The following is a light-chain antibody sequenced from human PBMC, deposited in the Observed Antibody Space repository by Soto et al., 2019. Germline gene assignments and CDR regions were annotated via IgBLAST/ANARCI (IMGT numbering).Light chain of an antibody. V-gene: IGKV2-30*01. CDR2: KVS. Sequence: DVVMTQSPLSLPVTLGQPASISCRSSQSLVYSDGNTYLNWFQQRPGQSPRRLIYKVSNRDSGVPDRFSGSESGTDFTLKISRVEAEEVGVYYCMQGTNWRTFGQGTNVEIK. CDR1: QSLVYSDGNTY. CDR3: MQGTNWRT. J-gene: IGKJ1*01.